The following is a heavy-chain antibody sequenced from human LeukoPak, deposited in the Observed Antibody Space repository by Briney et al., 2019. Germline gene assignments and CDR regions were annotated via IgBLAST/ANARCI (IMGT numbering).Heavy chain of an antibody. CDR3: ARSAPEENYYDSSGYYGTFDY. J-gene: IGHJ4*02. CDR1: GFISSDYW. Sequence: GGSLRLSCAASGFISSDYWMSWVRQVPGKGLEWVANIKADGSVKSYVDSVKGRFTISRDNAKNSVYLQMNSLRAEDTAVYYCARSAPEENYYDSSGYYGTFDYWGQGTLVTVSS. D-gene: IGHD3-22*01. V-gene: IGHV3-7*01. CDR2: IKADGSVK.